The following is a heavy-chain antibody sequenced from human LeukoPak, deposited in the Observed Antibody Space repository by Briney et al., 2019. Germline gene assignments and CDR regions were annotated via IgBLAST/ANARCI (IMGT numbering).Heavy chain of an antibody. CDR1: GLSFSNYS. J-gene: IGHJ4*02. V-gene: IGHV3-21*04. D-gene: IGHD2-8*01. CDR3: AKDAIVLMVYAIV. Sequence: GGSLRLSCAASGLSFSNYSLNWVRQAPGKGLEWASSISSSSSYIYYADSVKGRFTISRDNSKNTLYLQMNSLRAEDTAVYYCAKDAIVLMVYAIVWGQGTLVTVSS. CDR2: ISSSSSYI.